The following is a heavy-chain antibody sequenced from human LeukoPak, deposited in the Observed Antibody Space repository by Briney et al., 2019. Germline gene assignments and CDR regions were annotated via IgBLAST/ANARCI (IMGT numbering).Heavy chain of an antibody. V-gene: IGHV3-15*01. CDR2: INSKTDGGTT. CDR1: GFTFSSYA. CDR3: TTGITYYYDSSGFDY. D-gene: IGHD3-22*01. J-gene: IGHJ4*02. Sequence: PGGSLRLSCAASGFTFSSYAMHWVRQAPGKGLEWVGRINSKTDGGTTDYLAPVKGRFTISRDDSKNTLYLQMNSLKTEDTAVYYCTTGITYYYDSSGFDYWGQGTLVTVSS.